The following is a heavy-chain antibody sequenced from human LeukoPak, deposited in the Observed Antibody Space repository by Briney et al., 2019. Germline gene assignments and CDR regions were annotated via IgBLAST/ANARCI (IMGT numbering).Heavy chain of an antibody. CDR1: GGSFSGYY. D-gene: IGHD3-22*01. Sequence: PSETLSLTCAVYGGSFSGYYWSWIRQPSGKGLEWIGEINHSGSTNYNPSLKSRVTISVDTSKNHFSLKLRSVTAADTAVYYCARNYYDSSGYYYFYLDYWGQGTLVTVSS. J-gene: IGHJ4*02. CDR2: INHSGST. V-gene: IGHV4-34*01. CDR3: ARNYYDSSGYYYFYLDY.